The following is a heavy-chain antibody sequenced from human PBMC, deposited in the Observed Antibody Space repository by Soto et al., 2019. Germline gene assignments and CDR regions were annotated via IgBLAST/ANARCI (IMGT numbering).Heavy chain of an antibody. CDR3: ASGGYRSNGVCSAFLDY. CDR1: GYTFTSYD. CDR2: MNPSDGKV. J-gene: IGHJ4*02. Sequence: ASVKVSCKASGYTFTSYDINWVRQAPGEGLEWMGWMNPSDGKVGYAQKSQGRLAMTRDTSIRTAYMELSSLRSEDTAVYYCASGGYRSNGVCSAFLDYWGQGTLVTVSS. D-gene: IGHD2-8*01. V-gene: IGHV1-8*01.